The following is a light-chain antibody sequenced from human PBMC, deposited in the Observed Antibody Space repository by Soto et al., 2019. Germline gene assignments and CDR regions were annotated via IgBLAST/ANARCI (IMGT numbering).Light chain of an antibody. CDR3: QHYNSYSEA. CDR1: QTISSW. V-gene: IGKV1-5*03. CDR2: KAS. J-gene: IGKJ1*01. Sequence: DIQMTLSASTLSGSIGDRVTITCRASQTISSWLAWYQQKPGKAPKLLIYKASTLKSGVPSRFSGSGSGTEFTLTISSLQPDDFATYYCQHYNSYSEAFGQGTK.